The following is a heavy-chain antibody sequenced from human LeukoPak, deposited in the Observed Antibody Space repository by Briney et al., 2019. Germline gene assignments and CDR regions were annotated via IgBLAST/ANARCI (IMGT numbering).Heavy chain of an antibody. Sequence: ASVKVSCKASGYTFTGYYMHWVGQAPGQGLEWMGWINPNSGGTNYAQKFQGRVTMTRDTSISTAYMELSRLRSDDTAVYYCARGGVAAAGTGNYYYGMDVWGQGTTVTVSS. J-gene: IGHJ6*02. V-gene: IGHV1-2*02. D-gene: IGHD6-13*01. CDR2: INPNSGGT. CDR1: GYTFTGYY. CDR3: ARGGVAAAGTGNYYYGMDV.